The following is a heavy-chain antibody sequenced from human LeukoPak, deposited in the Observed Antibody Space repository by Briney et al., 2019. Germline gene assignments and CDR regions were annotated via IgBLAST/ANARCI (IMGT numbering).Heavy chain of an antibody. CDR3: AKDVISDY. CDR1: GLTFSSYG. CDR2: ISYDGSNK. J-gene: IGHJ4*02. D-gene: IGHD2/OR15-2a*01. V-gene: IGHV3-30*18. Sequence: GGSLRLSCAASGLTFSSYGMHWVRQAPGKGLEWVAVISYDGSNKYYADSVKGRFTISRDNSKNTLYLQMNSLRAEDTAVYYCAKDVISDYWGQGTLVTVSS.